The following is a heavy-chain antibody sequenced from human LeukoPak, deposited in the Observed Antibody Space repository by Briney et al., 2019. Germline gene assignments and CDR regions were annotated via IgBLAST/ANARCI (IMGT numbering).Heavy chain of an antibody. J-gene: IGHJ4*02. CDR2: TSSDLNVK. V-gene: IGHV3-30-3*01. CDR3: ARAGDSSSWYLRY. CDR1: GFTFRNYV. Sequence: PGGSLRLSCAASGFTFRNYVIHWVRQAPGKGLEWVAVTSSDLNVKLYADSVKGRFTISRDNSRSTLYLQMNSLRPEDTAIYYCARAGDSSSWYLRYWGQGTLVTVSS. D-gene: IGHD6-13*01.